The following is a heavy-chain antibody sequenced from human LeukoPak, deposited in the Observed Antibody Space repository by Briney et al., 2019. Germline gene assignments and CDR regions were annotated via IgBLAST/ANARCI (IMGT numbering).Heavy chain of an antibody. V-gene: IGHV1-69*13. CDR2: IIPIFGTA. J-gene: IGHJ4*02. CDR1: GGTFTSYA. Sequence: SVKVSCKASGGTFTSYAISWVRQAPGQGLEWMGGIIPIFGTANYAQKFQGRVTITADESTSTAYMELSSLRSEDTAVYYCARALAYDFWSGYYYFDYWGQGTLVTVSS. CDR3: ARALAYDFWSGYYYFDY. D-gene: IGHD3-3*01.